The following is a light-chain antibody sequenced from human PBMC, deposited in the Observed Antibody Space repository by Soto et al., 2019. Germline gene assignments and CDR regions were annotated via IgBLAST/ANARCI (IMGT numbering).Light chain of an antibody. J-gene: IGLJ3*02. CDR1: SSDVGTYNL. Sequence: QSALTQPASVSGSPGQSITISCTGTSSDVGTYNLVSWYQQHPGKAPKLMIYEGSKRPSGVSNRFSGSKSGNTASLTISGLQAEDEADYYCCSYASSTTVVFGGRTKLTVL. CDR3: CSYASSTTVV. V-gene: IGLV2-23*01. CDR2: EGS.